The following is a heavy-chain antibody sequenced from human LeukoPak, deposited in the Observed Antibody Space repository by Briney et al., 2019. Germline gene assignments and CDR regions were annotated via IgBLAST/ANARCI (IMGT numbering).Heavy chain of an antibody. J-gene: IGHJ3*02. CDR2: INWNGGST. CDR3: ARSVGARDALDI. Sequence: GGSLRLSCAASGFTFDDYGMSWVRQAPGKGLEWVSGINWNGGSTGYADSVKGRFTIARDNAKNSLYLQMNSLRAEDTAVYYCARSVGARDALDIWGQGTMVTVSS. CDR1: GFTFDDYG. V-gene: IGHV3-20*04. D-gene: IGHD1-26*01.